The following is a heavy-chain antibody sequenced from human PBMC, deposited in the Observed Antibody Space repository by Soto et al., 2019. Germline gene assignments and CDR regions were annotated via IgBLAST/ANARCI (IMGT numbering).Heavy chain of an antibody. J-gene: IGHJ4*02. V-gene: IGHV4-34*01. CDR2: INHSGST. Sequence: SETLSLTCAVYGGSFSGYYWSWIRQPPGKGLEWIGEINHSGSTNYNPSLKSRVTISVDTSKNQFSLKLSSVTAADTAVYYCTRAPYCTNGVCSYYSSGWYDYWGQGTLVTVS. CDR1: GGSFSGYY. D-gene: IGHD2-8*01. CDR3: TRAPYCTNGVCSYYSSGWYDY.